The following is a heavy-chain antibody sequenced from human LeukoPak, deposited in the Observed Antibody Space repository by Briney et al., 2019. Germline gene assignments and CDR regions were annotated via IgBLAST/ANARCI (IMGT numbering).Heavy chain of an antibody. D-gene: IGHD1-26*01. J-gene: IGHJ4*02. V-gene: IGHV4-61*02. Sequence: SETLSLTCTVSGGSISSSSYYWGWIRQPAGKGLEWIGRIYTSGSTNYNPSLKSRVTMSVDTSKNQFSLKLSSVTAADTAVYYCARERGAVGATISRVFDYWGQGTLVTVSS. CDR3: ARERGAVGATISRVFDY. CDR1: GGSISSSSYY. CDR2: IYTSGST.